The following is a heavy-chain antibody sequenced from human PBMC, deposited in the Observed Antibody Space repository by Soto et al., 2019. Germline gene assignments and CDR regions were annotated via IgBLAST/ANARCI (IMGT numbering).Heavy chain of an antibody. CDR1: GGSISSGDYY. CDR2: IYYGGST. Sequence: QVQLQESGPGLVKPSQTLSLTCTVSGGSISSGDYYWSWIRQPPGKGLEWIGYIYYGGSTYYNPSLKSRVTISVDTSKSQFSLKLRSVTAADTAVYYCARVGPVGRGEKKSAFDIWGQGTMVTVST. CDR3: ARVGPVGRGEKKSAFDI. V-gene: IGHV4-30-4*01. D-gene: IGHD2-15*01. J-gene: IGHJ3*02.